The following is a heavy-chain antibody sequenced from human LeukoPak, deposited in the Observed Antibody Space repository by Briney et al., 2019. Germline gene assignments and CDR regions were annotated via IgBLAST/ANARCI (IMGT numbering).Heavy chain of an antibody. J-gene: IGHJ4*02. CDR1: GFTFDDYG. CDR3: ASTYDSSGYQSSSFDY. D-gene: IGHD3-22*01. V-gene: IGHV3-20*04. Sequence: GGSLRLSCAASGFTFDDYGMSWVRQAPGKGLEWVSGINWNGGSTGYADSVKGRFTISRDNAKNSLHLQMNSLRAEDTALYYCASTYDSSGYQSSSFDYWGQGTLVTVSS. CDR2: INWNGGST.